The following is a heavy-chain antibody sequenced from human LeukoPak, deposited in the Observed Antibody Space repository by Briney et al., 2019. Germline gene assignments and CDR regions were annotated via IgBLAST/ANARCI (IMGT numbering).Heavy chain of an antibody. Sequence: SETLSLTCTVSGGSISSYYWSWIRQPPGKGLEWIGEINHSGSTNYNPSLKSRVTISVDTSKNQFSLKLSSVTAADTAVYYCARVRRRYYDSSGYYYGAQYYYGMDVWGQGTTVTVSS. CDR1: GGSISSYY. V-gene: IGHV4-34*01. CDR3: ARVRRRYYDSSGYYYGAQYYYGMDV. J-gene: IGHJ6*02. D-gene: IGHD3-22*01. CDR2: INHSGST.